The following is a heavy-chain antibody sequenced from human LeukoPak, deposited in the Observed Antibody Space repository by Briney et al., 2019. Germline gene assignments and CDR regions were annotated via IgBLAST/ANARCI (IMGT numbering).Heavy chain of an antibody. CDR1: GFTLNSFF. Sequence: AGGSLRLSCAASGFTLNSFFLNWVRLTPGRELEWVACISQDGSETFYMDSVRGRFTISRDNTKNSLYLQMNSLRAEDTAVYFCVRDLGHSRHYFEYWGQGALVTVSS. CDR3: VRDLGHSRHYFEY. CDR2: ISQDGSET. J-gene: IGHJ4*02. V-gene: IGHV3-7*01. D-gene: IGHD7-27*01.